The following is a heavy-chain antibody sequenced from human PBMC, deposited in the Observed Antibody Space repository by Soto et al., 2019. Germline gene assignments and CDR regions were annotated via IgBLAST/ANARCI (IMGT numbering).Heavy chain of an antibody. CDR2: INSDGSST. CDR3: ARVYCSGGSCYHVDY. J-gene: IGHJ4*02. V-gene: IGHV3-74*01. CDR1: GFTFSSYW. D-gene: IGHD2-15*01. Sequence: GGSLRLSCAASGFTFSSYWMHWVRQAPGKGLVWVSRINSDGSSTTYADSVKGRFTISRDNAKNTLYLQMNRLRAEDTAVYYCARVYCSGGSCYHVDYWGQGTLVTVSS.